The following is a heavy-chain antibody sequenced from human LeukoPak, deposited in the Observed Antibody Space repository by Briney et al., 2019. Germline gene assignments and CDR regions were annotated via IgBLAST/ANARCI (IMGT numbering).Heavy chain of an antibody. V-gene: IGHV1-69*06. Sequence: ASVKVSCKASGGTFSNYAISWVRQAPGQGLEWMGGIIPIFGTANYVQKFQGRVTITADKSTSTAYMELSSLRSEDTAVYYCARGVSAKTHSSWYRAFDIWGQGTMVTVSS. CDR1: GGTFSNYA. CDR2: IIPIFGTA. CDR3: ARGVSAKTHSSWYRAFDI. J-gene: IGHJ3*02. D-gene: IGHD6-13*01.